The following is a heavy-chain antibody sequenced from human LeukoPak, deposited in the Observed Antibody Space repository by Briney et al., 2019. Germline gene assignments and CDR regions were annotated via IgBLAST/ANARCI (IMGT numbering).Heavy chain of an antibody. V-gene: IGHV4-59*08. D-gene: IGHD3-16*01. CDR3: ARSSGGVNGKGHPDY. Sequence: PSETPSLTCPVAGGSHRRYYWRWVRQPPAKGVEGIGYIYYSASTNYNPSLKSRVTISVDTPKNQFSLKLSSVAAADTAVYYCARSSGGVNGKGHPDYWGQGTLVTVSS. CDR2: IYYSAST. J-gene: IGHJ4*02. CDR1: GGSHRRYY.